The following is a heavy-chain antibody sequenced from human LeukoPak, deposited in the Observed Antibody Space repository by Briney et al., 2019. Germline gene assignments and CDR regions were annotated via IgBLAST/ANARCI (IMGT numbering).Heavy chain of an antibody. CDR3: ASSSWAAIGY. V-gene: IGHV4-38-2*01. Sequence: SETLPLTCAVSGYSISSGYYWGWIRQPPGKGLEWIGSIYHSGSTYYNPSLKSRVTISVDTSKNQFSLKLSSVTAADTAVYYCASSSWAAIGYWGQGTLVTVSS. CDR2: IYHSGST. J-gene: IGHJ4*02. D-gene: IGHD2-2*01. CDR1: GYSISSGYY.